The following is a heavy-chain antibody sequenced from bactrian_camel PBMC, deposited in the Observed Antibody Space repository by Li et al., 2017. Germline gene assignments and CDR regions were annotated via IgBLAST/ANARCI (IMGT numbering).Heavy chain of an antibody. D-gene: IGHD6*01. CDR1: GYDYGSDC. CDR3: AAESWVHGGDCRTSGD. CDR2: TYNRDGST. V-gene: IGHV3S1*01. J-gene: IGHJ4*01. Sequence: HVQLVESGGGSVQAGGSLRLSCEAYGYDYGSDCMAWFRQAPGKKREGVAATYNRDGSTYYADSVKGRFTVSQGNAKRTLYLQMNNLKPEDTAVYYCAAESWVHGGDCRTSGDWGQGTQVTVS.